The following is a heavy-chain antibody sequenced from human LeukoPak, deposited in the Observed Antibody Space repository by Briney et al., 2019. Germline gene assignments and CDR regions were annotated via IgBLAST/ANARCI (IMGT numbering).Heavy chain of an antibody. CDR2: ISSSGSTI. D-gene: IGHD2-15*01. CDR1: RFTFSDYY. V-gene: IGHV3-11*01. J-gene: IGHJ5*02. CDR3: ARVRRYCSGGSRYAWFDP. Sequence: WGSLTLSCAASRFTFSDYYMSWIRQAPGKGLERVSYISSSGSTIYYADSVKGRFTISRDNAKNSLYLQMNSLRAEDTAVYYCARVRRYCSGGSRYAWFDPWGQGTLVTVSS.